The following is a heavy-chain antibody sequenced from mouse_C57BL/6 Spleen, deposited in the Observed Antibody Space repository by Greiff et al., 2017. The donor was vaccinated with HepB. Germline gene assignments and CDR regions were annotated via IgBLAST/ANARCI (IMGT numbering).Heavy chain of an antibody. J-gene: IGHJ4*01. Sequence: QVQLKESGAELVKPGASVKLSCKASGYTFTEYTIHWVKQRPGQGLEWIGWFYPGSGSIKYNEKFKDKATLTADKSSSTAYMELSSLTSEDSAVYFCARHERQLRDVDYAMDYWGQGTSVTVSS. D-gene: IGHD3-2*02. CDR3: ARHERQLRDVDYAMDY. CDR1: GYTFTEYT. CDR2: FYPGSGSI. V-gene: IGHV1-62-2*01.